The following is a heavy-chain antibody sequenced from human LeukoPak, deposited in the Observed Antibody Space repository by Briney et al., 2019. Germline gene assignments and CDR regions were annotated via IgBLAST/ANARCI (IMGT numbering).Heavy chain of an antibody. CDR3: ARFLRIAAAGSSLDY. Sequence: PGGSLRLSCAASGFIFSHYGMNWVRQAPGKGLEWVANIKQDGSEKYYVDSVKGRFTISRDNAKNSLYLQMNSLRAEDTAVYYCARFLRIAAAGSSLDYWGQGTLVTVSS. J-gene: IGHJ4*02. V-gene: IGHV3-7*01. CDR1: GFIFSHYG. D-gene: IGHD6-13*01. CDR2: IKQDGSEK.